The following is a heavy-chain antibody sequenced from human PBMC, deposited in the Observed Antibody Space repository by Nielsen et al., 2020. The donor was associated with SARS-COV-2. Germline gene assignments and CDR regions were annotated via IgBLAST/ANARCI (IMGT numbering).Heavy chain of an antibody. J-gene: IGHJ6*03. D-gene: IGHD3-3*01. CDR2: IYYSGST. V-gene: IGHV4-59*12. CDR3: ARDGRGDDFWSGPYYYYYYMDV. Sequence: WIRQPPGKGLEWIGYIYYSGSTNYNPSLKSRVTISLDTSKNQFSLKLSSVTAADTAVYYCARDGRGDDFWSGPYYYYYYMDVWGKGTTVTVSS.